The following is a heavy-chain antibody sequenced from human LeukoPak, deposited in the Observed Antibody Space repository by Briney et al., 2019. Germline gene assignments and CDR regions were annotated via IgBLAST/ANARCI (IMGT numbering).Heavy chain of an antibody. J-gene: IGHJ6*02. Sequence: ASVKVSCKVSGYTLTELSMHWVRQAPGKGLEWMGGFDPEDGETIYAQKFQGRVTMTEDTSTDTAYMELSSLRSEDTAVYYCARDFSPTDPLHYHIAAGGMDVWGQGTTVTVSS. CDR2: FDPEDGET. D-gene: IGHD6-13*01. V-gene: IGHV1-24*01. CDR3: ARDFSPTDPLHYHIAAGGMDV. CDR1: GYTLTELS.